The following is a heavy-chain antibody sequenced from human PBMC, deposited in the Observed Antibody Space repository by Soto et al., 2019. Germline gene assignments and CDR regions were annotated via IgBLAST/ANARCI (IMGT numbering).Heavy chain of an antibody. CDR2: ISAYNGNT. Sequence: ASVKVYCKASGYTFTSYGISWVRQAPGQGLEWMGWISAYNGNTNYAQKLQGRVTMTTDTSTSTAYMELRSLRSDDKAVYYCARDPIGAVAGTRWFDPWGQGTLVTVSS. CDR3: ARDPIGAVAGTRWFDP. CDR1: GYTFTSYG. V-gene: IGHV1-18*01. J-gene: IGHJ5*02. D-gene: IGHD6-19*01.